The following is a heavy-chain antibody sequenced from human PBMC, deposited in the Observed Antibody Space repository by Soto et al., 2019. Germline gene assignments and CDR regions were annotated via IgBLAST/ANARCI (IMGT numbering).Heavy chain of an antibody. J-gene: IGHJ6*03. CDR1: GYTFTSYG. D-gene: IGHD2-2*01. V-gene: IGHV1-18*01. CDR3: AITRVGDIVVVPAAMPGENYYYYYMDV. CDR2: ISAYNGNT. Sequence: ASVKVSCKASGYTFTSYGISWVRQAPGQGLEWMGWISAYNGNTNYAQKLQGRVTMTTDTSTSTAYMELRSLRSDDTAVYYCAITRVGDIVVVPAAMPGENYYYYYMDVWGKGTTVTVSS.